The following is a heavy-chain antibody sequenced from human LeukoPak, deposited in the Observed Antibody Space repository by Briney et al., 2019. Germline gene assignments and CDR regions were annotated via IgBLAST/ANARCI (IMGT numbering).Heavy chain of an antibody. J-gene: IGHJ4*02. CDR1: GYTFTSYY. CDR3: ARSMGATVTTSRYYLDY. V-gene: IGHV1-46*01. CDR2: INPSGGST. D-gene: IGHD4-17*01. Sequence: ASVKVSCKASGYTFTSYYMHWVRQAPGQGLEWMGMINPSGGSTSYAQKFQGRVTMTRDTSTSTVYMELSSLRSEDTAVYYCARSMGATVTTSRYYLDYWGQGTLVTVSS.